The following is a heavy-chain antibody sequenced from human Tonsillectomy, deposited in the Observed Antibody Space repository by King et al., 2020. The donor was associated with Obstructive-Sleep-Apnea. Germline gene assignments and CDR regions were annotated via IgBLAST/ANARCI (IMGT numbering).Heavy chain of an antibody. D-gene: IGHD5-12*01. CDR3: AKDPRDSGYDGEWYYFDY. CDR1: GFTFSSYC. Sequence: VQLVESGGGVVQSGGSLRLSCAVSGFTFSSYCMHWVRQAPGEGLEWVAFIPYDGSNKYYSDSLKGRFTISRDNSKNTLYLQMNSLRVEDTAVYYCAKDPRDSGYDGEWYYFDYWGQGTLVTVSS. J-gene: IGHJ4*02. V-gene: IGHV3-30*02. CDR2: IPYDGSNK.